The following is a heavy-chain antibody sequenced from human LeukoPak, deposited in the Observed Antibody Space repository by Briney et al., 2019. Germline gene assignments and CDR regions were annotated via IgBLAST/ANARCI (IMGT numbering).Heavy chain of an antibody. CDR3: ARQGQLVGYYYYYMDV. Sequence: SETLSLTCTVSGGSISSSSYYWGWIRQPPGKGLEWIGRIYYSGSTYYNPSLKSRVTISVDTSKNQFSLKLSSVTAADTAVYYCARQGQLVGYYYYYMDVWGKGTTVTVSS. D-gene: IGHD6-6*01. V-gene: IGHV4-39*01. J-gene: IGHJ6*03. CDR1: GGSISSSSYY. CDR2: IYYSGST.